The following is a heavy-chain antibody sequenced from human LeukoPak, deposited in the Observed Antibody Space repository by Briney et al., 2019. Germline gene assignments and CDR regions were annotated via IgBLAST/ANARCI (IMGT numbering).Heavy chain of an antibody. J-gene: IGHJ4*02. CDR1: GGSISSSSYY. CDR3: ARYSSGWYYFDY. Sequence: SETLSLTCTVSGGSISSSSYYWGWIRQPPGKGLEWIGRIYYSGSTYYNPSLKSRVTISVDTSKNQFSLKLSSVTAADTAVYYCARYSSGWYYFDYWGQGTLVTVSS. V-gene: IGHV4-39*01. CDR2: IYYSGST. D-gene: IGHD6-19*01.